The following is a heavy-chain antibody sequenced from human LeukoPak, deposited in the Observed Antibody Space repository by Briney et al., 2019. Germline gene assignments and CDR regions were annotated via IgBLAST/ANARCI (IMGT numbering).Heavy chain of an antibody. V-gene: IGHV4-30-4*08. CDR2: IYYSGST. CDR1: GGSISSGDYY. D-gene: IGHD3-10*02. Sequence: SETLSLTCTVSGGSISSGDYYWSWIRQPPGKGLEWIGDIYYSGSTYYNPSLKSRVTISVDTSKNQFSLKLSSVTAADTAVYYCARTLLISVSIDYWGQGTLVTVSS. CDR3: ARTLLISVSIDY. J-gene: IGHJ4*02.